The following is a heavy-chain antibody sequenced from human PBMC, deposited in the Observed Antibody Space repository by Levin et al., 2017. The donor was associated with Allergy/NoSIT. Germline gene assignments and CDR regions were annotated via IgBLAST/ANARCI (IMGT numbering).Heavy chain of an antibody. J-gene: IGHJ5*02. CDR1: GGSFSGYY. CDR3: ARGRRVLLWFGEQNWFDP. Sequence: PGGSLRLSCAVYGGSFSGYYWSWIRQPPGKGLEWIGEINHSGSTNYNPSLKSRVTISVDTSKNQFSLKLSSVTAADTAVYYCARGRRVLLWFGEQNWFDPWGQGTLVTVSS. D-gene: IGHD3-10*01. CDR2: INHSGST. V-gene: IGHV4-34*01.